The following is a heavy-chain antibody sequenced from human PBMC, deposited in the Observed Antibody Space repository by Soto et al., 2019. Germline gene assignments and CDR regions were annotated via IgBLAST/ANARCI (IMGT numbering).Heavy chain of an antibody. J-gene: IGHJ4*02. Sequence: SETLSLTCTVSGGSISSYYWSWIRQPPGKGLEWIGYIYYSGSTNYNPSLKSRVTISVDTSKNQFSLKLSSVTAADTAVYYCARAVTTVDPFDYWGQGTLVTVSS. CDR1: GGSISSYY. CDR2: IYYSGST. D-gene: IGHD4-17*01. CDR3: ARAVTTVDPFDY. V-gene: IGHV4-59*01.